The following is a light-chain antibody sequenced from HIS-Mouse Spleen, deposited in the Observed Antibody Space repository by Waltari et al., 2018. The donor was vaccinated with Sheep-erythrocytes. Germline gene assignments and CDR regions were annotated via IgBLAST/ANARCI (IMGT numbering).Light chain of an antibody. CDR3: CSYAGSYNHV. CDR1: SSDGGVYNY. J-gene: IGLJ1*01. CDR2: DVS. V-gene: IGLV2-11*01. Sequence: QSALTQPRSVSGSPGQSVTISCTGTSSDGGVYNYVSWYQQHPGKAPKLMIYDVSKRPSGVPDRFSGSKSGNTASLTISGLQAEDEADYYCCSYAGSYNHVFATGTKVTVL.